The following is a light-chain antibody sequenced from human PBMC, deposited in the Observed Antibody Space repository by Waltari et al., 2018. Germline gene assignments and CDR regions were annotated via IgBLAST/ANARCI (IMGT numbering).Light chain of an antibody. CDR3: CSYAGSATPYV. V-gene: IGLV2-23*02. J-gene: IGLJ1*01. CDR1: SRDVGRYNL. Sequence: QSALTQPASVPGSPGQSITISCTGTSRDVGRYNLVSWYQQHPGKAPKLMIFEVTKRPSGVSNRFSGSTSGNTASLTISGLQAEDEADYYCCSYAGSATPYVFGTGTKVTVL. CDR2: EVT.